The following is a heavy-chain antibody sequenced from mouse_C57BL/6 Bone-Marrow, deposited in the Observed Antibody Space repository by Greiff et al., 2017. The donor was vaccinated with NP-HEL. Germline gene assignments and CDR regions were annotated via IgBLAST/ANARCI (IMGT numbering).Heavy chain of an antibody. CDR2: IWTGGGT. V-gene: IGHV2-9-1*01. Sequence: VQLQESGPGLVAPSQCLYITCTVSGFSLTSYAISWVRQPPGKGLEWLGVIWTGGGTNYNSDLKSRQSISKDNSKSKVFIKMNSLQTDDTARYYCSRLYDGYSAWFAYWGQGTLVTVSA. CDR3: SRLYDGYSAWFAY. D-gene: IGHD2-3*01. J-gene: IGHJ3*01. CDR1: GFSLTSYA.